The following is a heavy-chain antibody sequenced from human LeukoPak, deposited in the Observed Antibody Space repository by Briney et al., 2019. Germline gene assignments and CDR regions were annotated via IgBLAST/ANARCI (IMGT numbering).Heavy chain of an antibody. Sequence: GESLKISCKGSGYSFTSYWIGWVRQMPGKGLEWMGIIYPGDSDTRYSPSFQGQVTIPADKSISTAYLQWSSLKASDTAMYYCARRAYYYDSSGYPYYFDYWGQGTLVTVSS. CDR3: ARRAYYYDSSGYPYYFDY. D-gene: IGHD3-22*01. J-gene: IGHJ4*02. CDR1: GYSFTSYW. CDR2: IYPGDSDT. V-gene: IGHV5-51*01.